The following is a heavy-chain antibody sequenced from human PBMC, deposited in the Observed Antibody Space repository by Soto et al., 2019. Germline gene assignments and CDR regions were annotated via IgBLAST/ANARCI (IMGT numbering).Heavy chain of an antibody. CDR2: ILHDGREE. J-gene: IGHJ3*01. Sequence: QLVESGGGVVQPGTSLRLSCAAXXXXXANYXMHWVRQAPGKGLEWVSLILHDGREEFYRDSVRGRFTISRDNSKNRLYLQMNSLRDDDTALYYCVRDDDAGPNALDLWGQGTMVSVSS. V-gene: IGHV3-33*01. CDR3: VRDDDAGPNALDL. CDR1: XXXXANYX. D-gene: IGHD1-1*01.